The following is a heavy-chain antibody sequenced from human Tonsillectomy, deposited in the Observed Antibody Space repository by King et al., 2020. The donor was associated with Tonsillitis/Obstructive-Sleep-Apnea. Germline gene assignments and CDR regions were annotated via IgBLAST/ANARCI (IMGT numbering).Heavy chain of an antibody. J-gene: IGHJ5*02. CDR1: GSSISSSSYY. CDR2: IYYSGST. V-gene: IGHV4-39*01. Sequence: LQLQDSAPGLMKPSETLSLTCTVAGSSISSSSYYWRRIREPPREWLEWIGSIYYSGSTYYNSYLKSRVTISVDTSKNQFSLKLSSVTAADTAVYYCARGTDCSSTSCYHSVWFDPWGQGTLVTVSS. CDR3: ARGTDCSSTSCYHSVWFDP. D-gene: IGHD2-2*01.